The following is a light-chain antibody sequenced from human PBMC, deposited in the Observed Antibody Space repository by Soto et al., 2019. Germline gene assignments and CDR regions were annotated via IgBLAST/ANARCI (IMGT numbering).Light chain of an antibody. CDR2: DAS. V-gene: IGKV3-20*01. CDR3: QKYHNWPPIT. CDR1: QSVSSSY. J-gene: IGKJ5*01. Sequence: EIVLQKSLGTLSLSPGERSTLSCRARQSVSSSYLAWYQQKPGQAPRLLIYDASSRASGIPARFSGSGSETDFTLTIRSLQSEDSAVYYCQKYHNWPPITFGNGKRLAIK.